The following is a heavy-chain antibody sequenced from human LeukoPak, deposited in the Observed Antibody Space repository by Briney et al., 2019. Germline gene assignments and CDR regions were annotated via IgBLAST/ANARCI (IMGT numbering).Heavy chain of an antibody. Sequence: GGSLRLSCAASGFTFSDYCMAWVRQTPGKGLEWVANIRQDGRDKTYVDSVKGRFTISRDNAKSSLFLQMNNLRAEDTAIYYCASSDYFGSGRGGFSPSDHWGQGTLVTVSS. CDR3: ASSDYFGSGRGGFSPSDH. CDR2: IRQDGRDK. J-gene: IGHJ4*02. V-gene: IGHV3-7*01. D-gene: IGHD3-10*01. CDR1: GFTFSDYC.